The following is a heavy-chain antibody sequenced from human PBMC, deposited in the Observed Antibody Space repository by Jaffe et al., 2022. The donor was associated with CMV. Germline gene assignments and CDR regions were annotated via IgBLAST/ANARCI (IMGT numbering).Heavy chain of an antibody. CDR2: ISSSSSYI. J-gene: IGHJ4*02. CDR3: ARDLRFWSGYYTPYFDY. CDR1: GFTFSSYS. Sequence: EVQLVESGGGLVKPGGSLRLSCAASGFTFSSYSMNWVRQAPGKGLEWVSSISSSSSYIYYADSVKGRFTISRDNAKNSLYLQMNSLRAEDTAVYYCARDLRFWSGYYTPYFDYWGQGTLVTVSS. V-gene: IGHV3-21*01. D-gene: IGHD3-3*01.